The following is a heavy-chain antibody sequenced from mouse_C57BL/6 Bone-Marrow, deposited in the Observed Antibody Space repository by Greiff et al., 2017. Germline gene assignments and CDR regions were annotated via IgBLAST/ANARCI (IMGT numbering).Heavy chain of an antibody. Sequence: QVQLQQSVPELVKPGASVKISCKASGYAFSSSWMNWVKQRPGKGLEWIGRIYPGDGDTNYNGKFKGKATLTADKSSSTAYMQLSSLTSEDSAVYFCARSLYYYGSSWFAYWGQGTLVTVSA. CDR2: IYPGDGDT. J-gene: IGHJ3*01. CDR3: ARSLYYYGSSWFAY. D-gene: IGHD1-1*01. V-gene: IGHV1-82*01. CDR1: GYAFSSSW.